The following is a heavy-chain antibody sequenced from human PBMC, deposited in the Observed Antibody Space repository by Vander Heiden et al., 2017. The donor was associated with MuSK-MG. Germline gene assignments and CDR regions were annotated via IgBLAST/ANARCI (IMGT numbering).Heavy chain of an antibody. CDR2: ISSSSSTI. Sequence: WVSYISSSSSTIYYADSVKGRFTISRDNAKNSLYLQMNSLRAEDKAVYYCARGYCSSTSCFDLPGDAFDIWGQGTMGTVA. D-gene: IGHD2-2*01. J-gene: IGHJ3*02. CDR3: ARGYCSSTSCFDLPGDAFDI. V-gene: IGHV3-48*01.